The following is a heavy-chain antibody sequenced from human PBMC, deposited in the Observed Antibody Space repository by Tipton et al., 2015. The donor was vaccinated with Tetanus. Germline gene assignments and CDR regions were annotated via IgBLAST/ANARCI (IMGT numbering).Heavy chain of an antibody. CDR3: ARHSLKLGMWAFDI. CDR1: GGSISTTSDY. J-gene: IGHJ3*02. CDR2: LYYSGTT. Sequence: TLSLTCTVSGGSISTTSDYWGWIRQPPGKGLEWIGSLYYSGTTYYNPSLKSRVTISVDTSKNHFSLRVSSVTAADTAVYYCARHSLKLGMWAFDIWGRGTLVTVSS. D-gene: IGHD7-27*01. V-gene: IGHV4-39*01.